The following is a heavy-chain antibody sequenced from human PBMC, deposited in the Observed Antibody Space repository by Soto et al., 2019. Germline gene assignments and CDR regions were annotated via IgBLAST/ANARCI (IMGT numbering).Heavy chain of an antibody. CDR2: MNPNSGNT. D-gene: IGHD3-22*01. J-gene: IGHJ4*02. Sequence: ASVKVSCKASGYTFTSYDINWVRQATGQGLEWMGWMNPNSGNTGYAQKFQGRVTMTRNTSISTAYMELRSLRSDDTAVHYCARDYDSSGYPYYFDYWGQGTLVTVSS. CDR1: GYTFTSYD. CDR3: ARDYDSSGYPYYFDY. V-gene: IGHV1-8*01.